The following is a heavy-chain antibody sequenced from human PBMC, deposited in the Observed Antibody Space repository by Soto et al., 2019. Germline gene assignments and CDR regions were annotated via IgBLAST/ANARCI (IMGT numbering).Heavy chain of an antibody. D-gene: IGHD3-9*01. CDR2: IYYTGSI. V-gene: IGHV4-31*02. CDR3: AKTHLGNFDWLLYTVFVPYGMDV. J-gene: IGHJ6*02. Sequence: SETLSLTCTVSGGSISSGGYYWSWIRQHPGKGLGWIGYIYYTGSIYYNPSLKSRVTISVDTSKNQFSLKLSSVTAADTAVYYCAKTHLGNFDWLLYTVFVPYGMDVWGQGTTVTVSS. CDR1: GGSISSGGYY.